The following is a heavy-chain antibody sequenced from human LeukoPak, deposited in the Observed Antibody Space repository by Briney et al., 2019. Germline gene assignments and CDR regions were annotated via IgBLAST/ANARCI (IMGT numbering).Heavy chain of an antibody. Sequence: SETLSLTCAVYGGSFSGYYWSWIRQPPGKGLEWIGEINHSGSTNYNPSLKSRVTISVDTSKNQFSLKLSSVTAADTAVYYCARGTSFDPWGQGTLVTVSS. J-gene: IGHJ5*02. CDR3: ARGTSFDP. CDR1: GGSFSGYY. CDR2: INHSGST. V-gene: IGHV4-34*01.